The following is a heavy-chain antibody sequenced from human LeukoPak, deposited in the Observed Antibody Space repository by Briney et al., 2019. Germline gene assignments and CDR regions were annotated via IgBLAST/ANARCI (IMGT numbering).Heavy chain of an antibody. CDR1: AGSISNGDYH. V-gene: IGHV4-39*01. D-gene: IGHD6-13*01. CDR2: IFYGEST. CDR3: AIQLRTTAADTRGYFDY. Sequence: SETLSLTCTVSAGSISNGDYHWGWIRQAPGKGLEWIGCIFYGESTHYNPSLKSRATISVDTSKNQFSLKLTSVTAADAAIDDWAIQLRTTAADTRGYFDYWGQGTVVTVSS. J-gene: IGHJ4*01.